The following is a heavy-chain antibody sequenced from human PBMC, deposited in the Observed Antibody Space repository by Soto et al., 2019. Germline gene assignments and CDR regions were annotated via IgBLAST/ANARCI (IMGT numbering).Heavy chain of an antibody. CDR3: AKERKNWNYDLFAY. CDR2: ISGSGGST. V-gene: IGHV3-23*01. CDR1: GFTFSSYS. Sequence: GGSLRLSGAACGFTFSSYSMSWVRQAPGKGLEWVSAISGSGGSTYYADSVKGRFTISRDNSKNTLYLQMNSLRAEDTAVYYCAKERKNWNYDLFAYCGQGTLVPVSS. D-gene: IGHD1-7*01. J-gene: IGHJ4*02.